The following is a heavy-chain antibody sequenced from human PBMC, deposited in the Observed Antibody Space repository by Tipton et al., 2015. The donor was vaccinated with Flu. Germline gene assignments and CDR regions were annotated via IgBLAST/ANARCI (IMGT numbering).Heavy chain of an antibody. V-gene: IGHV3-30*01. Sequence: QVQLVQSGGGVVQPGRSLRLSCAASGFPFSDYTMHWVRQAPGTGPEWVAVISSGGNDKYYANAVKGRFTISRDNANNTLYLQMNILKIEDTAVYYCAREDDRHLLVMPFYYWGLGTLVTVSS. CDR1: GFPFSDYT. D-gene: IGHD2-8*02. CDR2: ISSGGNDK. CDR3: AREDDRHLLVMPFYY. J-gene: IGHJ4*02.